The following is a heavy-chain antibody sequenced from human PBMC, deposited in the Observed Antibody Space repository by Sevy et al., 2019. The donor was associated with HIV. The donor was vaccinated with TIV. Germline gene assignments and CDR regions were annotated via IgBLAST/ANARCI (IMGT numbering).Heavy chain of an antibody. Sequence: GGSLRLSCAASGFTFSSYAMSWVRQAPGKGLEWVSAISGSGGSTYYADSVKGRFTISRDNSKNTLYLQMNSLRAEDTAVYYCGKLLAAANIYYYGMDVWGQGTTVTVSS. J-gene: IGHJ6*02. CDR2: ISGSGGST. D-gene: IGHD6-13*01. CDR1: GFTFSSYA. CDR3: GKLLAAANIYYYGMDV. V-gene: IGHV3-23*01.